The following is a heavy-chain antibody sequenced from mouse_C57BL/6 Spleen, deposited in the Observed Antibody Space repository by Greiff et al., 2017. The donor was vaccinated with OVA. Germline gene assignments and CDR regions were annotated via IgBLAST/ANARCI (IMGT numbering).Heavy chain of an antibody. Sequence: VQLQQPGAELVKPGASVKLSCKASGYTFTSYWMHWVKQRPGQGLEWIGMIHPNSGSTNYNEKFKSKATLTVDKSSSTAYMQLSSLTSEDSAVYYCARGITTSYYYAMDYWGQGTSVTVSS. J-gene: IGHJ4*01. V-gene: IGHV1-64*01. CDR2: IHPNSGST. CDR1: GYTFTSYW. CDR3: ARGITTSYYYAMDY. D-gene: IGHD2-4*01.